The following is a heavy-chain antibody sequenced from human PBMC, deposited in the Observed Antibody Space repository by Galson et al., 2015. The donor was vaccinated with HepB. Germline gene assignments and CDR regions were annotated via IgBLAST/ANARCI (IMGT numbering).Heavy chain of an antibody. CDR2: IYHSGST. J-gene: IGHJ6*02. V-gene: IGHV4-30-2*01. Sequence: TLSLTCTVSGGSISSGGYSWSWIRQPPGKGLEWIGYIYHSGSTYYNPSLKSRVTISVDRSKNQFSLKLSSVTAADTAVYYCARGCPEFGSEMGYYYYYGMDVWGQGTTVTVSS. CDR3: ARGCPEFGSEMGYYYYYGMDV. D-gene: IGHD3-10*01. CDR1: GGSISSGGYS.